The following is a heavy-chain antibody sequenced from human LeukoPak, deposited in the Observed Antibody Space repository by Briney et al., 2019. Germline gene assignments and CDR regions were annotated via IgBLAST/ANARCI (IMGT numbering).Heavy chain of an antibody. J-gene: IGHJ4*02. CDR3: AKEMGSRSSLFYFDY. CDR1: GFSLSAYG. CDR2: ISNDGSNK. D-gene: IGHD3-10*01. V-gene: IGHV3-30*18. Sequence: PGGSLRLSCAASGFSLSAYGVHWVRQAPGKGLEWVAAISNDGSNKYYAESVNGRFTISRDNSKNTLYLLVNTLRGDDTAVYYCAKEMGSRSSLFYFDYWGQGTLLTVSS.